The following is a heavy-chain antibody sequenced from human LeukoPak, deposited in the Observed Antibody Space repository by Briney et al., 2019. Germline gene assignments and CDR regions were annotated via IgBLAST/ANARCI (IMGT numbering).Heavy chain of an antibody. V-gene: IGHV3-23*01. CDR3: AKGHFASSSFFDV. Sequence: PGESLRLSCAASKFNFAMSWVRQTAGKRLERVSAISGSGDSTFYADSVKGRFTISRDNSKNTLYLQMNSLRVEDTATYYCAKGHFASSSFFDVWGQGTLVTVSS. J-gene: IGHJ4*02. CDR1: KFNFA. D-gene: IGHD6-6*01. CDR2: ISGSGDST.